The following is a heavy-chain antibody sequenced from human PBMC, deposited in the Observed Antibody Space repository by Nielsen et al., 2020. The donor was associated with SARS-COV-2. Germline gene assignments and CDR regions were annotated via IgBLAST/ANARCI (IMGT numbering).Heavy chain of an antibody. Sequence: GESLKISCAASGFTVSSNYMSWVRQAPGKGLEWVSVIYSGGSTYYADSVKGRFTISRDNSKNTLYLQMNSLRAEDTAVYYCAREWTDSSGYYYVAVTYYFDYWGQGTLVTVSS. J-gene: IGHJ4*02. CDR3: AREWTDSSGYYYVAVTYYFDY. D-gene: IGHD3-22*01. CDR1: GFTVSSNY. V-gene: IGHV3-66*01. CDR2: IYSGGST.